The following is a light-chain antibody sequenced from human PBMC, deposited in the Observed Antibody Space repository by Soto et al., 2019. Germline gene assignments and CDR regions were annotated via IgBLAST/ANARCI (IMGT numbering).Light chain of an antibody. CDR2: NVN. CDR3: CQYTSSVTTYV. J-gene: IGLJ1*01. V-gene: IGLV2-11*01. CDR1: SSDGVSYDY. Sequence: LVHAGSCCVSPGHSCTISCTGTSSDGVSYDYVSWYQQHPGTVPKPMIYNVNTPPSGVPDRFSGSKSGNTASTTISGLQAEAEDHSQSCQYTSSVTTYVFGTG.